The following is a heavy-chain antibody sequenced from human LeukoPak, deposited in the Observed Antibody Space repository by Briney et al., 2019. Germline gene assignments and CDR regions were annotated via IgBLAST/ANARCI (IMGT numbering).Heavy chain of an antibody. V-gene: IGHV1-2*02. J-gene: IGHJ5*02. Sequence: ASVKVSCKASGYTFTDYYVQWVRQAPGQGLEWMGWINSKSGGTKYGQKFQGRVTMTRDTSISTAYMDLSRLKSDDTAVYYCARVRPIVAGAMGLEEKWFDPWGQGTLVTVSS. CDR3: ARVRPIVAGAMGLEEKWFDP. D-gene: IGHD2-2*01. CDR1: GYTFTDYY. CDR2: INSKSGGT.